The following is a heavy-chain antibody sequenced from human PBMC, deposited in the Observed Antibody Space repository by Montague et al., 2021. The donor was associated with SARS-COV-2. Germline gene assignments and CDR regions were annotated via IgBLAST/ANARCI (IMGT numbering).Heavy chain of an antibody. CDR3: ARFGSGTLEFDL. D-gene: IGHD1-26*01. V-gene: IGHV4-61*02. J-gene: IGHJ4*02. CDR1: GGSISTGTYY. CDR2: IQTTGHT. Sequence: TLSLTCTVSGGSISTGTYYWSWIRQPAGKGLEWIGRIQTTGHTDYNTSLKSRVSTSVDTSTNQFSLSLTSVTAADTAVYFCARFGSGTLEFDLWGQGTLVTVSS.